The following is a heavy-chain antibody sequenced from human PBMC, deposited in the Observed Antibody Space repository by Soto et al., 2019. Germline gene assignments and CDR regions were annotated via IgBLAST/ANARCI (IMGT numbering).Heavy chain of an antibody. Sequence: GGSLRLSCAASGFTFSSYGMHWVRQAPGKGLEWVAVISYDGSNKYYADSVKGRFTISRDNSKNTLYLQMNSLRAEDTAVYYCAKDRLSSGWYYFDYWGQGTLVTVSS. CDR2: ISYDGSNK. D-gene: IGHD6-19*01. CDR3: AKDRLSSGWYYFDY. V-gene: IGHV3-30*18. J-gene: IGHJ4*02. CDR1: GFTFSSYG.